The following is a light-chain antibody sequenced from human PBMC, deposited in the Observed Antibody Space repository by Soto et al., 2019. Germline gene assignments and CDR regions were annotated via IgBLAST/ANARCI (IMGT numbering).Light chain of an antibody. CDR1: QIINTY. CDR3: QQRHTWPTT. CDR2: EAS. Sequence: EIVLTQSPATLSLSPGERATLSCKASQIINTYVAWYQQRPGQGPRLLIYEASKRATGIPACFSGSGSGTDFTLTISSLEPEDFGIYYCQQRHTWPTTFGGGAKVEI. J-gene: IGKJ4*01. V-gene: IGKV3-11*01.